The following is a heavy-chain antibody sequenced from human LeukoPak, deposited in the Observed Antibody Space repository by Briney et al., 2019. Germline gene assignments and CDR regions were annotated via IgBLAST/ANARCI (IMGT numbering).Heavy chain of an antibody. V-gene: IGHV4-59*01. CDR1: GGSIGTYY. J-gene: IGHJ3*01. CDR3: ARGRRSSSRQDALYV. CDR2: IDYSEST. D-gene: IGHD6-13*01. Sequence: SGTLSLTCSVSGGSIGTYYWTWVRQPPGKGLEWVADIDYSESTSYHPSVESRVPVSIDTSRDQFSLKVKSVTAGDTAVYYCARGRRSSSRQDALYVWDEGTMVTVSS.